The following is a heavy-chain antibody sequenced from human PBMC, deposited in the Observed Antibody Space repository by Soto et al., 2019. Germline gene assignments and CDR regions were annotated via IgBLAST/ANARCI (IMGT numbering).Heavy chain of an antibody. CDR2: IIPIFGTA. Sequence: SVKVSCKASGGTFSSYAISWVRQAPGQGLEWMGGIIPIFGTANYAQKFQGRVTITADESTSTAYMELSSLRSEDTAVYYCTRVTAGKGSLGYYYYGMDVWGQGTTVTVSS. J-gene: IGHJ6*02. CDR1: GGTFSSYA. CDR3: TRVTAGKGSLGYYYYGMDV. D-gene: IGHD3-10*01. V-gene: IGHV1-69*13.